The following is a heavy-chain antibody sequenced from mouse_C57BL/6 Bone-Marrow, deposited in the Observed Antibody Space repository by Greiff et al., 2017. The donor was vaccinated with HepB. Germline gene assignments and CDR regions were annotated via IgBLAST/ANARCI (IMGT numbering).Heavy chain of an antibody. Sequence: EVHLVESGGDLVKPGGSLKLSCAASGFTFSSYGMSWVRQTPDKRLEWVATISSGGSYTYYPDSVKGRFTISRDNAKNTLYLQMSSLKSEDTAMYYCARRIYYGNFWYFDVWGTGTTVTVSS. J-gene: IGHJ1*03. CDR2: ISSGGSYT. D-gene: IGHD2-1*01. CDR3: ARRIYYGNFWYFDV. CDR1: GFTFSSYG. V-gene: IGHV5-6*01.